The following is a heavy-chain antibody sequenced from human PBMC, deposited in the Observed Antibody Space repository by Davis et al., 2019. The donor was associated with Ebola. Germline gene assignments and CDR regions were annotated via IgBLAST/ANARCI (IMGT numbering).Heavy chain of an antibody. J-gene: IGHJ6*02. D-gene: IGHD3-3*01. Sequence: SVKVSCKASGGTFSSYAISWVRQAPGPGLEWMGRIIPILGIANYAQKFQGRVTITADKSTSTAYMELSSLRSEDTAVYYCARYRGFWSGYYYYGMDVWGQGTTVTVSS. CDR3: ARYRGFWSGYYYYGMDV. CDR2: IIPILGIA. CDR1: GGTFSSYA. V-gene: IGHV1-69*04.